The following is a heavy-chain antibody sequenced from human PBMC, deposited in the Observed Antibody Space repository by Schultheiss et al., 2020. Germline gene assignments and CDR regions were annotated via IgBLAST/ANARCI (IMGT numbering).Heavy chain of an antibody. CDR2: IWYDGSNK. CDR1: GFTFSSYG. J-gene: IGHJ4*02. V-gene: IGHV3-33*06. Sequence: GGSLRLSCAASGFTFSSYGMHWVRQAPGKGLEWVAVIWYDGSNKYYADSVKGRFTISRDNSKNTLYLQMNSLRAEDTAVYYCVKGSIAAAGTKGYWGQGTLVTVSS. CDR3: VKGSIAAAGTKGY. D-gene: IGHD6-13*01.